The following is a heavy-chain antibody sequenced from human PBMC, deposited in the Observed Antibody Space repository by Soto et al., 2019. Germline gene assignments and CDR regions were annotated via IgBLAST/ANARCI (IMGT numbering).Heavy chain of an antibody. CDR1: GDSISSSK. J-gene: IGHJ4*02. CDR3: AKGGYTFAYE. Sequence: LSLTCAVSGDSISSSKWWSWVRQAPGKGLEWVAVISFDGSKKYYADSVKGRFTISRDNSKNTLYLQMTSLRADDTAVYYCAKGGYTFAYEWGQGALVTVSS. D-gene: IGHD5-18*01. V-gene: IGHV3-30*18. CDR2: ISFDGSKK.